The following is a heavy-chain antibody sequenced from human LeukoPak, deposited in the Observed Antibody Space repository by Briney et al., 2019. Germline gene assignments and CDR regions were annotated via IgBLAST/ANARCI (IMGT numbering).Heavy chain of an antibody. CDR3: ARVGSSSWYYFDY. CDR1: VVTFDGYG. D-gene: IGHD6-13*01. CDR2: INWNGGST. J-gene: IGHJ4*02. V-gene: IGHV3-20*04. Sequence: GGSLRLSCAASVVTFDGYGLSGVRLAPGKGLEWVSGINWNGGSTGYADSMKGRFTISRDNAKNSLYLQMNSLRAEDTALYYCARVGSSSWYYFDYWGQGTLVTVSS.